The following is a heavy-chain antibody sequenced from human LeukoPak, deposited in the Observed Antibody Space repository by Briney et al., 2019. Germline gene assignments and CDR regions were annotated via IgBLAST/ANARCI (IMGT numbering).Heavy chain of an antibody. J-gene: IGHJ4*02. Sequence: QPGGSLRLSCAASGFTFSSYWMHWFRQAPGKGLVWVSRISSDGSSTNYADSVKGRFTISRDNAKNTLYLQMNSLRAEDTAVYYCARRNYWGQGTLVTVSS. CDR3: ARRNY. V-gene: IGHV3-74*01. CDR2: ISSDGSST. CDR1: GFTFSSYW.